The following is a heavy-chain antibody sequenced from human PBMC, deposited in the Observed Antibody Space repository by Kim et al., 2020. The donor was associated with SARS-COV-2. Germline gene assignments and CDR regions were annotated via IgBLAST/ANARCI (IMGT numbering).Heavy chain of an antibody. CDR1: GGSISSSSYY. Sequence: SETLSLTCTVSGGSISSSSYYWGWIRQPPGKGLEWIGSIYYSGSYYYNLSLQSRVTISVDTSKNQFSLKLSSVTTADTAVYYCARGRGTMATVTTIGYYYGIDVWGQGTTVTVSS. D-gene: IGHD4-4*01. CDR2: IYYSGSY. CDR3: ARGRGTMATVTTIGYYYGIDV. J-gene: IGHJ6*02. V-gene: IGHV4-39*01.